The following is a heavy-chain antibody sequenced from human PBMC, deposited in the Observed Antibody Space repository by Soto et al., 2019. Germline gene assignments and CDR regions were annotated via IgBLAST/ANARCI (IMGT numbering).Heavy chain of an antibody. CDR1: GFTFSSYA. Sequence: VQLLESGGGLVQPGGSLRLSCAASGFTFSSYAMSWVRQAPGKGLERVSAISGSGGSTYYADSVKGRFTISRDNSKNTLSLQMNSLRVEDTAIYYCSFRTPYGYYGMDVWGQGTTVTVSS. CDR2: ISGSGGST. J-gene: IGHJ6*02. CDR3: SFRTPYGYYGMDV. V-gene: IGHV3-23*01. D-gene: IGHD4-17*01.